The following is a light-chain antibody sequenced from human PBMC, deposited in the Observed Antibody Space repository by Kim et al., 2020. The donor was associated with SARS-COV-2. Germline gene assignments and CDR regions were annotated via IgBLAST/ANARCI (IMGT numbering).Light chain of an antibody. CDR2: KTS. CDR3: QQYNSYLWT. V-gene: IGKV1-5*03. Sequence: ASVVDRVTITCRASESLSDWLAWYQQKPGKAPKLLIYKTSNLESGVPSRFSGSGSGTEFTLTISSLQPDDFATYYCQQYNSYLWTVGQGTKVDIK. CDR1: ESLSDW. J-gene: IGKJ1*01.